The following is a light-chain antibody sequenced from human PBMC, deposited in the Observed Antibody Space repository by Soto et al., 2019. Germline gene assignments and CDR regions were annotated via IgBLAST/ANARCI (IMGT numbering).Light chain of an antibody. CDR3: QQRSNWPPTT. CDR1: QSVSSY. Sequence: IVLTQSPATLSLSPGERATLSCRASQSVSSYLAWYQQKPCQAPRLLIYDASNRATGIPARFSGSGSGTDFTLTISSREPEDFAVYYCQQRSNWPPTTFGQGTRLEIK. J-gene: IGKJ5*01. V-gene: IGKV3-11*01. CDR2: DAS.